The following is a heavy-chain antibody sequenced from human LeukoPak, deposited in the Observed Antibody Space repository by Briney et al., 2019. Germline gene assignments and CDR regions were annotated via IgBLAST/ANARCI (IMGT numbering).Heavy chain of an antibody. D-gene: IGHD2-8*01. CDR1: GYRFSSYW. J-gene: IGHJ3*02. Sequence: GESLKISCKGSGYRFSSYWIGWVRQMPGKGLEWMGIIYPGDSEISYSPSFQGQVTISADKSISTAYLQWSSLKASDTAIYYCARVGPGVYSADAFDIWGQGTMATVFS. V-gene: IGHV5-51*01. CDR2: IYPGDSEI. CDR3: ARVGPGVYSADAFDI.